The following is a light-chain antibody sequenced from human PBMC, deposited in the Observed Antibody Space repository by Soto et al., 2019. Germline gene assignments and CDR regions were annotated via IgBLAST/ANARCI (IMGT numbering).Light chain of an antibody. Sequence: QSALTQPASVSGSPGQSITISCTGTSSDVGGYKYVSWYQQHPGKAPKLMISDVSNRPSGVSNRFSGSKSGNTASLTISGLQAEGEADYYCSSYTSSTTLVVFGGGTQLTVL. CDR2: DVS. J-gene: IGLJ2*01. CDR3: SSYTSSTTLVV. CDR1: SSDVGGYKY. V-gene: IGLV2-14*01.